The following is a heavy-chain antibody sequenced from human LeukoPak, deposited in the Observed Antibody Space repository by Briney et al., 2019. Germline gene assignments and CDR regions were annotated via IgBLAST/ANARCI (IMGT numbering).Heavy chain of an antibody. J-gene: IGHJ6*03. V-gene: IGHV1-69*06. CDR1: GGTFSSYA. D-gene: IGHD5-12*01. Sequence: GASVKVSCKASGGTFSSYAISWVRQAPGQGLEWMGGIIPIFGTANYAQKFQGRVTITADKSTSTAYMELSSLRSEDTAVYYCARRGYSGYDRNYYYYMDVWGKGTTVTVSS. CDR3: ARRGYSGYDRNYYYYMDV. CDR2: IIPIFGTA.